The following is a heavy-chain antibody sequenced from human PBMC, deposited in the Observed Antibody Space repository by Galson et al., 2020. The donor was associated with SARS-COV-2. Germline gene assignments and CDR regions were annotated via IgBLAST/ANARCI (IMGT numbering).Heavy chain of an antibody. J-gene: IGHJ4*02. D-gene: IGHD1-26*01. CDR3: AKDGVWESPPLES. V-gene: IGHV3-30*18. CDR1: GFAFSVNG. Sequence: GGSLRLSCAASGFAFSVNGMHWVRQAPGKGLEWVARISYDGKKKTYADSVKGRFTISRDNSRNTVSLQLNSLRPQDTGLYYCAKDGVWESPPLESWGQGTLVTVSS. CDR2: ISYDGKKK.